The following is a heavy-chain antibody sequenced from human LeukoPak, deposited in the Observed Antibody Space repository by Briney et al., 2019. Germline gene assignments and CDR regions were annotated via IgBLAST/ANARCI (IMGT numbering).Heavy chain of an antibody. V-gene: IGHV4-38-2*02. Sequence: SETLSLTCTVSGYSISSGYYWGWIRQPPGKGLEWIGSIYHSGSTYYNPSLKSRVTISVDTSKNQFSLKLSSVTAADTAAYYCARGASMVRGVKGAYGPWGQGTLVTVSS. CDR2: IYHSGST. CDR1: GYSISSGYY. J-gene: IGHJ5*02. CDR3: ARGASMVRGVKGAYGP. D-gene: IGHD3-10*01.